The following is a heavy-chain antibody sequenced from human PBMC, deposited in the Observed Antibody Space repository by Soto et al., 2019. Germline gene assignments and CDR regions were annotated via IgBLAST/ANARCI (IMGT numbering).Heavy chain of an antibody. D-gene: IGHD6-13*01. CDR3: ARDGRRAAAGTGSYYYYYGMDV. J-gene: IGHJ6*02. V-gene: IGHV6-1*01. CDR1: GDSVSSNSAA. CDR2: TYYRSKWYN. Sequence: KQSQTLSLTCAISGDSVSSNSAAWNWIRQSPSRGLEWLGRTYYRSKWYNDYAVSVKSRITINPDTSKNQFSLQLNSVTPEDTAVYYCARDGRRAAAGTGSYYYYYGMDVWGQGTTVTVSS.